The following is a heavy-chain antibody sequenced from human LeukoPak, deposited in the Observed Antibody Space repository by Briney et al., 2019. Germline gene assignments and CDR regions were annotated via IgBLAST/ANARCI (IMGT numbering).Heavy chain of an antibody. D-gene: IGHD5-24*01. CDR3: ARDFRGNYGSRGMDV. CDR1: GGSITSY. Sequence: PSETLSLTCTVSGGSITSYWSWIRQPPGKGLEWIGYIYYSGSTNYNPSLKSRVTMSIDTSKNQFSLKLSSVTAADTPVYYCARDFRGNYGSRGMDVWGQGTTVTVSS. CDR2: IYYSGST. J-gene: IGHJ6*02. V-gene: IGHV4-59*01.